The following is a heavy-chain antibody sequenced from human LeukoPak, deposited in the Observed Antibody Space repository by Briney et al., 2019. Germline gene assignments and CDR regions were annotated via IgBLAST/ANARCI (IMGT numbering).Heavy chain of an antibody. CDR3: ARESGSVTSEVDFDY. CDR1: GFTFSSYW. Sequence: GGSLRLSCAASGFTFSSYWMSWVRQAPGKGLEWVANIKKDGSEKYYLDSVRGRFTISRDNAKTSLYLQMNSLRAEDTAVYYCARESGSVTSEVDFDYWGQGTLVTVSS. J-gene: IGHJ4*02. CDR2: IKKDGSEK. D-gene: IGHD4-17*01. V-gene: IGHV3-7*01.